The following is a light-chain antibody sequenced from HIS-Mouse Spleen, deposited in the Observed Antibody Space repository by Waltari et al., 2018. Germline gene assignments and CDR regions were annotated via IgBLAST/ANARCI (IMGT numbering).Light chain of an antibody. CDR2: GAA. CDR1: QSVSSSY. V-gene: IGKV3-20*01. Sequence: IVLTQSPGTLSLSPGERATLSCRASQSVSSSYLAWYQQKPGQAPRLLIYGAASRATGIPDRFSGSGSGTDFTLTISRLEPEDFAVYYFQQYGSSPPYTFGQGTKLEIK. J-gene: IGKJ2*01. CDR3: QQYGSSPPYT.